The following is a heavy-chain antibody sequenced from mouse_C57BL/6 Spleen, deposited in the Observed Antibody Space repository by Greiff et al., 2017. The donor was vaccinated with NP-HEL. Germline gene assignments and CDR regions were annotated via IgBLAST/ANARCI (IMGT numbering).Heavy chain of an antibody. J-gene: IGHJ2*01. D-gene: IGHD2-4*01. V-gene: IGHV1-64*01. Sequence: QVQLQQSGAELVKPGASVKLSCKASGYTFTSYWMHWVKQRPGQGLEWIGMIHPNSGSTNYNEKFKSKATLTVDKSSSTAYMQLSSLTSEDSAVYYCPSRRDYGDYFDYWGQGTTLTVSS. CDR2: IHPNSGST. CDR1: GYTFTSYW. CDR3: PSRRDYGDYFDY.